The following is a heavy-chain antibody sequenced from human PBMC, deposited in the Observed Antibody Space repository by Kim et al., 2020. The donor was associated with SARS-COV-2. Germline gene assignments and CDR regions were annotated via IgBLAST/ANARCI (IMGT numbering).Heavy chain of an antibody. D-gene: IGHD3-3*01. V-gene: IGHV4-4*02. Sequence: SETLSLTCAVSGGSISSSNWWSWVRQPPGKGLEWIGEIYHSGSTNYNPSLKSRVTISVDKSKNQFSLKLSSVTAADTAVYYCARDGGAILRFLPYYYYGMDVWGQGTTVTVSS. CDR3: ARDGGAILRFLPYYYYGMDV. CDR2: IYHSGST. J-gene: IGHJ6*02. CDR1: GGSISSSNW.